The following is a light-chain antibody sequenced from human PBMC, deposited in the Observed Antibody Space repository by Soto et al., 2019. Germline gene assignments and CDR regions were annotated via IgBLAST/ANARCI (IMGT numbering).Light chain of an antibody. J-gene: IGKJ4*01. V-gene: IGKV1-5*01. Sequence: DIQMTQSAYTLSASVGDRVTITCRASQSISSWVAWYQQKPGKAPKLLIYHASSLEGGVPSRFSGSGSGADLTVNICSLQPDGFASYYCQQYKSYSLTFGGGTKVEIK. CDR1: QSISSW. CDR3: QQYKSYSLT. CDR2: HAS.